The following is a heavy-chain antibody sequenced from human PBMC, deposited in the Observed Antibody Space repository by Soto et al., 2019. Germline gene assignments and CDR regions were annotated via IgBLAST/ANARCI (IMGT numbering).Heavy chain of an antibody. D-gene: IGHD6-19*01. J-gene: IGHJ4*02. Sequence: EVQLVESGGGLVQPGRSLRLSCAASGFTFDDYAMHWVRQAPGKGLGWVSGISWNSGSIGYADSVKGRFTISRDNAKNSLYLQINSLRAEDTALYYCAKDRGLVLSFYFDYWGQGTLVTVSS. V-gene: IGHV3-9*01. CDR3: AKDRGLVLSFYFDY. CDR1: GFTFDDYA. CDR2: ISWNSGSI.